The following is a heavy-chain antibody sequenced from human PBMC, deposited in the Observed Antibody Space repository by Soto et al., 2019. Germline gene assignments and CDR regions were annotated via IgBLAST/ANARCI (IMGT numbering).Heavy chain of an antibody. D-gene: IGHD5-12*01. Sequence: QVQLQESGPGLVKPSGTLSLTCNVSGGSISTYYWNWIRQPAGKGLEWIGRIYASGSPNYNPSLKSRVIMSVDTSKNQFSLTMNSVTAADTAMYYCARSAVPRGGWLRPWGQGILVTVSP. CDR3: ARSAVPRGGWLRP. CDR2: IYASGSP. CDR1: GGSISTYY. V-gene: IGHV4-4*07. J-gene: IGHJ5*02.